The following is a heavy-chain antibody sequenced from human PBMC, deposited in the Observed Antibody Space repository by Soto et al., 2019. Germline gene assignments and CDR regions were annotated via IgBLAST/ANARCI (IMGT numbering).Heavy chain of an antibody. D-gene: IGHD6-6*01. CDR3: AKVLQSSIAARPPFDY. V-gene: IGHV3-23*01. Sequence: EVQLLESGGGLVQPGGSLRLSCAASGFTFSSYAMSWVRQAPGKGLEWVSAISGSGGSTYYADSVKGRFTISRDNSKNTLYLQMNSLRAEDTAVYYCAKVLQSSIAARPPFDYWGQGTLVTVSS. J-gene: IGHJ4*02. CDR1: GFTFSSYA. CDR2: ISGSGGST.